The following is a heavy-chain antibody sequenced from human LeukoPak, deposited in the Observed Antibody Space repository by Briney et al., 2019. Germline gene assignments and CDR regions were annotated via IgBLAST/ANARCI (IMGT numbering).Heavy chain of an antibody. CDR3: ARGPRKYYYGSGATEDFDY. Sequence: KSSETLSLTCAVYGGSFSGYYWSWIRQPPGKGLEWIGYIYYSGSTNYNPSLKSRVTISVDTSKNQFSLKLSPVTAADTAVYYCARGPRKYYYGSGATEDFDYWGQGTLVTVSS. J-gene: IGHJ4*02. V-gene: IGHV4-59*01. CDR1: GGSFSGYY. D-gene: IGHD3-10*01. CDR2: IYYSGST.